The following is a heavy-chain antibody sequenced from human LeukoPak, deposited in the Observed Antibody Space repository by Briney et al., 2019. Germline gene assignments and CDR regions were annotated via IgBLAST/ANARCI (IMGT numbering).Heavy chain of an antibody. CDR2: ITSSSYI. J-gene: IGHJ3*02. CDR1: GFTFSTYS. CDR3: ARDRALGSADAFDI. Sequence: GGSLRLSCAASGFTFSTYSMTWVRQAPGKGLEWVSSITSSSYIYYADSVKGRFTISRDNAKNSLYLQMNSLRAEDTAVYYCARDRALGSADAFDIWGQGTMVTVSS. D-gene: IGHD1-26*01. V-gene: IGHV3-21*01.